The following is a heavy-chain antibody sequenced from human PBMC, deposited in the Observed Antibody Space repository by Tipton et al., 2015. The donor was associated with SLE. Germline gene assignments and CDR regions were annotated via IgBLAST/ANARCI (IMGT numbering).Heavy chain of an antibody. CDR1: GFTFSTYA. D-gene: IGHD4-17*01. Sequence: SLRLSCAASGFTFSTYAMSWVRQAPGKGLEWVSAIGGSGGSTYYADSVKGRFTISRDNSKNTLYLQMNSLRAEDTAVYYCAKDSYGDCVRDFYYYYAMDVWGQGTTVTVSS. CDR2: IGGSGGST. CDR3: AKDSYGDCVRDFYYYYAMDV. J-gene: IGHJ6*02. V-gene: IGHV3-23*01.